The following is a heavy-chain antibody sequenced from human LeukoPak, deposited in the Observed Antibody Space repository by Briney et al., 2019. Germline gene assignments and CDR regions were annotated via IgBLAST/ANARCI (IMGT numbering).Heavy chain of an antibody. CDR2: IIAIFGTA. CDR3: ARGGRFMVPPSV. Sequence: SVKVSCKASGGTFSSYAISWVRQAPGQGLEWMGGIIAIFGTANYAQKFQGRVTITADESTSTAYMELSSLRSEDTAVYYCARGGRFMVPPSVWGKGTTVTVSS. J-gene: IGHJ6*04. V-gene: IGHV1-69*13. D-gene: IGHD3-3*01. CDR1: GGTFSSYA.